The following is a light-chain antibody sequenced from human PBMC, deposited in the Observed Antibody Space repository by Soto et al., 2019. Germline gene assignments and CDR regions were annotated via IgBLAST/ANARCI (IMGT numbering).Light chain of an antibody. V-gene: IGLV1-40*01. CDR1: RSNIGAGYD. CDR2: GNS. Sequence: QSVLTQPPSVSGAPGQRVTISCTGSRSNIGAGYDVQWYQQLPGTAPRPLIFGNSNRPLGVHDRFSGSKSSTSASLAITGLQAEDEADYYCQSYDSSLNCPGVVFGGGTKVTVL. CDR3: QSYDSSLNCPGVV. J-gene: IGLJ2*01.